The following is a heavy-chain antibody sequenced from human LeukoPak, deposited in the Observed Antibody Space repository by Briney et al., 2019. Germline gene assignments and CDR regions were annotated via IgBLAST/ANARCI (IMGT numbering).Heavy chain of an antibody. Sequence: PGGSLRLSCAASGFTFSSYSMNWVRQAPGEGLEWVSYISSSSSTIYYADSVKGRFTISRDNAKNSLYLQMNSLRAEDAAVYYCARDRTTVTPFYMDVWGKGTTVTVSS. D-gene: IGHD4-11*01. CDR1: GFTFSSYS. CDR3: ARDRTTVTPFYMDV. CDR2: ISSSSSTI. J-gene: IGHJ6*03. V-gene: IGHV3-48*01.